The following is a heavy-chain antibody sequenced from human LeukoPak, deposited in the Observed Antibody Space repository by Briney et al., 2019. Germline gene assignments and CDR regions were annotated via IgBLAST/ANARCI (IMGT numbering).Heavy chain of an antibody. CDR2: IYSAGST. CDR1: GFTVSSNY. Sequence: GGSLRLSCAASGFTVSSNYMSWVRQAPGKGLEWVSIIYSAGSTYYADSVRGRFTIPRDSSKNTVCLQMNSLRAEDTAVYYCASGGLGARKYYSDPFHYWGQGTLVTVSS. J-gene: IGHJ4*02. D-gene: IGHD3-10*01. V-gene: IGHV3-53*01. CDR3: ASGGLGARKYYSDPFHY.